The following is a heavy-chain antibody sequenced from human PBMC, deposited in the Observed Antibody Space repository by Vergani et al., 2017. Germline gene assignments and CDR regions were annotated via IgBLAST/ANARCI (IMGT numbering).Heavy chain of an antibody. V-gene: IGHV3-7*01. J-gene: IGHJ6*02. CDR2: IKQDGSEK. Sequence: EMQLVESGGGLVQPGGSLRLSCAASGFTFSNYWMSWVRQAPGKGLEWVANIKQDGSEKYYVDSVEGRFTMSRDNAKNSLSLQMNSLRAEDTAVYYCAKDIPAGLWGQGTTVTVSS. CDR3: AKDIPAGL. D-gene: IGHD1-14*01. CDR1: GFTFSNYW.